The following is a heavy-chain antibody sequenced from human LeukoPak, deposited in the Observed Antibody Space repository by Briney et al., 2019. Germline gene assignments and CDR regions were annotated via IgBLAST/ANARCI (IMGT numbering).Heavy chain of an antibody. D-gene: IGHD2-2*01. V-gene: IGHV3-7*01. J-gene: IGHJ4*02. Sequence: GGSLRLSCAASGFTFSSYWMTWVRQAPGKGLEWVANIGEDGSEKYYVDSVKGRFTISRDNAKNSLFLQMNSLRAEDTAVYYCARLPAYCSSTSCYYDYWGQGTLVTVSS. CDR1: GFTFSSYW. CDR2: IGEDGSEK. CDR3: ARLPAYCSSTSCYYDY.